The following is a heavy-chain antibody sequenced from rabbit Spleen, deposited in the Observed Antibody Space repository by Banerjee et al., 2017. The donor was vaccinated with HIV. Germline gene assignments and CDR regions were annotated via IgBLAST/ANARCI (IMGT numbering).Heavy chain of an antibody. J-gene: IGHJ6*01. CDR1: GFSFSSNYY. CDR3: ARDTSSSFSSYGMDL. Sequence: QSLEESGGGLVEPEGSLTLTCTASGFSFSSNYYMCWVRQAPGKGLEWIACIDAGSSGFTYFASWAKGRFTISKTSSTTVTLQMTSLTAADTATYFCARDTSSSFSSYGMDLWGPGTLVTVS. V-gene: IGHV1S40*01. D-gene: IGHD1-1*01. CDR2: IDAGSSGFT.